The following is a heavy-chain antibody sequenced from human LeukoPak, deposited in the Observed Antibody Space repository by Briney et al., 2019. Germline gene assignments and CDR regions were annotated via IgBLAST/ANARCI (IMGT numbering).Heavy chain of an antibody. J-gene: IGHJ4*02. CDR1: GGSFSGYS. CDR2: INHSGSA. V-gene: IGHV4-34*01. D-gene: IGHD1-26*01. CDR3: ARGEGSPDLD. Sequence: SETLSLTCAVYGGSFSGYSWSWIRQPPGKGLEWIGEINHSGSANYNPSLKSRVTLSVDTSKNQFSLKLSSVTAADTAVYYCARGEGSPDLDWGQGTLVTVSP.